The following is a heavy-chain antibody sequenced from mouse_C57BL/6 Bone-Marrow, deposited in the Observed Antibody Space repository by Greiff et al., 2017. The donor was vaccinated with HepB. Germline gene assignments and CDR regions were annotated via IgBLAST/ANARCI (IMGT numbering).Heavy chain of an antibody. D-gene: IGHD1-1*01. CDR2: IWSGGST. Sequence: QVQLQQSGPGLVQPSQSLSITCTVSGFSLTSYGLHWVRQSPGKGLEWLGVIWSGGSTDYNAAFISRLSISKDNSKSQVFFKMNSLQADDTAIYYCARGSYYYGYWYFDVWGTGTTVTVSS. CDR1: GFSLTSYG. J-gene: IGHJ1*03. CDR3: ARGSYYYGYWYFDV. V-gene: IGHV2-2*01.